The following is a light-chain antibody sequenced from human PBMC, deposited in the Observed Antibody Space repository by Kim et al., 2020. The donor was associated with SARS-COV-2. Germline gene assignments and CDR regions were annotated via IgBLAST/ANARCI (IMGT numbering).Light chain of an antibody. Sequence: TATLPCGSSTGPVTISHFPSGFQQRPGQAPSTLISDTTNTHSWTPARFSGSLLGDKAALTLSGAQPEDEADYYCLLSYSGVWVFGGGTRLTVL. CDR2: DTT. V-gene: IGLV7-46*01. CDR3: LLSYSGVWV. CDR1: TGPVTISHF. J-gene: IGLJ3*02.